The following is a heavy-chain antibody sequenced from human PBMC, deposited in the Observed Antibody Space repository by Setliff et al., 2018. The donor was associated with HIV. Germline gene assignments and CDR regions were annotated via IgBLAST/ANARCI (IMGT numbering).Heavy chain of an antibody. J-gene: IGHJ3*02. CDR2: ISTSGST. CDR1: GGSINNFY. CDR3: ARHSDFWSEDAFDI. V-gene: IGHV4-4*09. Sequence: SEILSLTCTVSGGSINNFYWSWIRQPPGKGLEWIGYISTSGSTKYNPSLKSRVTILVDPSNNQFSLRLSSVTAADTAVYYCARHSDFWSEDAFDIWAQGTVVTVSS. D-gene: IGHD3-3*01.